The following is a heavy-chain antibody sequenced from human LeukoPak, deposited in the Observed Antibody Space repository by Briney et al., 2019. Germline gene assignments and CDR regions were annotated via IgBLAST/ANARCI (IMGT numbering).Heavy chain of an antibody. J-gene: IGHJ4*02. D-gene: IGHD2-2*01. Sequence: PSETLSLTCTVSGGSISSYYWIWVRQPPGKGLEWIGDIYYSGRTNYNPSLKSQVTTSLDTSKNQISLKLSSLTAADTAVYYCARPQTMGSSSPLGYWGQGTLVTVSS. CDR2: IYYSGRT. V-gene: IGHV4-59*01. CDR3: ARPQTMGSSSPLGY. CDR1: GGSISSYY.